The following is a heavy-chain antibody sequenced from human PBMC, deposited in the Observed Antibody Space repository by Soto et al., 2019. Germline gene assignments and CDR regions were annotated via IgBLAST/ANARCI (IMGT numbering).Heavy chain of an antibody. CDR2: VIPVLDTA. J-gene: IGHJ4*02. CDR3: ARCQVNYTGATYYFDS. D-gene: IGHD1-26*01. CDR1: GPTLTDSA. Sequence: GASEKTSCKTSGPTLTDSALSWVRQAPGQGPEWMGAVIPVLDTANYAQKFLGRLTIAADESTNTVHMELTGLRSGDTAIYFCARCQVNYTGATYYFDSWGQGTLVTSSS. V-gene: IGHV1-69*13.